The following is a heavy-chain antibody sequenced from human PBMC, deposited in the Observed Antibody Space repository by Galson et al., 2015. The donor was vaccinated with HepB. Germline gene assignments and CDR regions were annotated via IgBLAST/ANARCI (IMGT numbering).Heavy chain of an antibody. V-gene: IGHV3-23*01. CDR3: AKGPPDDYGDSYYFDY. J-gene: IGHJ4*02. CDR1: GFTFSSYA. D-gene: IGHD4-17*01. CDR2: ISGSGGST. Sequence: SLRLSCAASGFTFSSYAMSWVRQAPGKGLEWVSAISGSGGSTYYADSVKGRFTISRDNSKNTLYLQMNSLRAEDTAVYYCAKGPPDDYGDSYYFDYWGQGTLVTVSS.